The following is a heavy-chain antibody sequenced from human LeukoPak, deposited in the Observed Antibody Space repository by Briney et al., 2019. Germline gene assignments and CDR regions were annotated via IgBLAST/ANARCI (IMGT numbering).Heavy chain of an antibody. Sequence: GGSLRLSCAASGFTFSSYWMHWVRQAPGKGLVWVSGTNTDGSSTMYADSVKGRFTIARDYAKNTLYLQMNSLRPEDTAVYYCVNQISGWVYWGQGTLVTVSS. V-gene: IGHV3-74*03. CDR3: VNQISGWVY. J-gene: IGHJ4*02. D-gene: IGHD6-19*01. CDR1: GFTFSSYW. CDR2: TNTDGSST.